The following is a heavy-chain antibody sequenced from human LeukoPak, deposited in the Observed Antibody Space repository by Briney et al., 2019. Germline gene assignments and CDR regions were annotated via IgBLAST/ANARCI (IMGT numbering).Heavy chain of an antibody. CDR2: IYYSGST. V-gene: IGHV4-59*01. J-gene: IGHJ4*02. Sequence: SSETLSLTCIVSGGSMSDYFWSWIRQPPGEGLEWIGYIYYSGSTTYNPSLKSRVTISVNTSKNQFSLKLTSVTAADTAVYYCARDLGMYYFDYWGQGTLVTVSS. CDR1: GGSMSDYF. CDR3: ARDLGMYYFDY.